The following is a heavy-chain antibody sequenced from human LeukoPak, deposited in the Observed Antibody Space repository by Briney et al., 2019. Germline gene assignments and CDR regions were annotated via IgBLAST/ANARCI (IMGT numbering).Heavy chain of an antibody. CDR1: GYTFTAYY. CDR2: INPNSGGT. V-gene: IGHV1-2*02. CDR3: AGGDSSGWYYFDY. J-gene: IGHJ4*02. D-gene: IGHD6-19*01. Sequence: ASVKVSCKASGYTFTAYYMHWVRQAPGQGLEWMGWINPNSGGTNYAQKFQGRVTMTRDTSISTAYMELSRLRSDDTAVYYCAGGDSSGWYYFDYWGQGTLVTVSS.